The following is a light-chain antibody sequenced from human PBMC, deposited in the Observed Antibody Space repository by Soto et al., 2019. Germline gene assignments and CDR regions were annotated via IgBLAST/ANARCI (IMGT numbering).Light chain of an antibody. CDR3: RQSDVDSGT. CDR2: KAS. CDR1: LPISNY. V-gene: IGKV1-5*03. J-gene: IGKJ1*01. Sequence: QMEQWPYYVSATVGERVTVSCRASLPISNYLAWYQQKPGEVPKLLIYKASVLESGVPSRFSDSGSVTEFTLTISRLQPEDVATYYCRQSDVDSGTFGQGTKVDIK.